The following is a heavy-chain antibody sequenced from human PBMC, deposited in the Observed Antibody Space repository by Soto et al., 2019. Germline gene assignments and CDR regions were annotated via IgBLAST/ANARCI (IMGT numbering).Heavy chain of an antibody. Sequence: SETLSLTCTVSGASISSTDFSWSWIRQPPGKGLEWIGYFYYSGSTHYNPSLKSRVTISVDTSKTQFSLKLSSVTAADTAVYYCARVRYYHSSGYPDYWGQGTLVTVS. V-gene: IGHV4-30-4*01. J-gene: IGHJ4*02. CDR2: FYYSGST. CDR3: ARVRYYHSSGYPDY. CDR1: GASISSTDFS. D-gene: IGHD3-22*01.